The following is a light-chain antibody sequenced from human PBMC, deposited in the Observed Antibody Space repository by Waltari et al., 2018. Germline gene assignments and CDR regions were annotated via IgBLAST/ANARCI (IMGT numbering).Light chain of an antibody. CDR3: QQYGSSVLYT. V-gene: IGKV3-20*01. CDR2: GAS. CDR1: QSQTKRY. J-gene: IGKJ2*01. Sequence: VLTQSPDTVSLSPGETATLSCRASQSQTKRYLAWYQQKAGQAPRLIIYGASSRAAGIPYRISGSGAETDFTFTISRLEPEDSVVYYCQQYGSSVLYTFGQGTKLEIK.